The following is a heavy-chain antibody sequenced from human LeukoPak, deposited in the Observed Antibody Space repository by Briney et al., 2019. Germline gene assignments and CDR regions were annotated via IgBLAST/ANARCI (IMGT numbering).Heavy chain of an antibody. CDR3: AKGRTEGGTLALDY. CDR1: GFIFSDYY. Sequence: PGGSLRLSCVASGFIFSDYYMNWIRQAPGKGLEWVSGISGSGGNTYYTDSVRGRLSISRDNSKNTLYLQVNSLRAEDTAVYYCAKGRTEGGTLALDYWGQGTLVTVSS. J-gene: IGHJ4*02. D-gene: IGHD6-19*01. V-gene: IGHV3-23*01. CDR2: ISGSGGNT.